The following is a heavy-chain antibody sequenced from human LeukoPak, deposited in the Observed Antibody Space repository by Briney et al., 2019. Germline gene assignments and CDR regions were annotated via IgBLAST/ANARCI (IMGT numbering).Heavy chain of an antibody. CDR3: ARGHTAVTRHFDF. Sequence: GGSLRLSCTVSGFTVSSNSVSWVRQAPGKGLEWVSIISSGSSAIFSADALKGRFTISRDDAKNLLYLDMNSLRAEDTAVYYCARGHTAVTRHFDFWGQGTLVTVSS. D-gene: IGHD4-17*01. CDR2: ISSGSSAI. J-gene: IGHJ4*02. V-gene: IGHV3-21*01. CDR1: GFTVSSNS.